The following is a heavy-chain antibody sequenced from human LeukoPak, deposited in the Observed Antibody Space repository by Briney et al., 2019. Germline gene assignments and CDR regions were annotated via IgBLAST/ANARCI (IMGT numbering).Heavy chain of an antibody. Sequence: GRSLRLSCAASGFTFDDYAMHWVRQAPGKGLEWVSGISWNSGSIGYADSVKGRFTISRDDAKNSLYLQMSSVRAEDTAVYYCARVGCTSTSCLANWGQGTLVTVSS. CDR3: ARVGCTSTSCLAN. D-gene: IGHD2-2*01. V-gene: IGHV3-9*01. CDR1: GFTFDDYA. J-gene: IGHJ4*02. CDR2: ISWNSGSI.